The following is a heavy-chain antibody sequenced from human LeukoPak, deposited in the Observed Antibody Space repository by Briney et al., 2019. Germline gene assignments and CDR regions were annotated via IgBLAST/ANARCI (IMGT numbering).Heavy chain of an antibody. Sequence: SETLSLTCTVSGGSISSYYWSWIRQPPGKGLEWIGYIYYSGSTNYNPSLKSRVTISVDTSKNQFSLKLSSVTAADTAVYYCARDGYGDYIFDYWGQGALVTVSS. V-gene: IGHV4-59*01. CDR2: IYYSGST. J-gene: IGHJ4*02. CDR1: GGSISSYY. D-gene: IGHD4-17*01. CDR3: ARDGYGDYIFDY.